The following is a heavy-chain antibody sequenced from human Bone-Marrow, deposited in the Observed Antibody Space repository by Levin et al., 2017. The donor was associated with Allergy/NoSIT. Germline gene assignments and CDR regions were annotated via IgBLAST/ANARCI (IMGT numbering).Heavy chain of an antibody. D-gene: IGHD3-22*01. J-gene: IGHJ4*02. CDR2: IYYSGST. CDR1: GDSISSSGHY. Sequence: SETLSLTCTVSGDSISSSGHYWGWIRQPPGKGLEWIGSIYYSGSTYFNPSLKSRVTISVDTSKNQFSLKLSSVTAADTAVYYCARSSSGYYSELEYWGQGTLVTVSS. V-gene: IGHV4-39*01. CDR3: ARSSSGYYSELEY.